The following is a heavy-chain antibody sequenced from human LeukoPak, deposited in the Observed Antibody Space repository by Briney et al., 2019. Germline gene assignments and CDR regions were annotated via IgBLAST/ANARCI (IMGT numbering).Heavy chain of an antibody. CDR1: GYTFTGYY. J-gene: IGHJ3*02. CDR3: ASEVSRPYYYDSSGSDAFDI. D-gene: IGHD3-22*01. CDR2: INPNSGGT. V-gene: IGHV1-2*02. Sequence: ASVKVPCKASGYTFTGYYMHWVRQAPGQGLEWMGWINPNSGGTNYAQKFQGRVTMTRDTSISTAYMELSRLRSDDTAVYYCASEVSRPYYYDSSGSDAFDIWGQGTMVTVSS.